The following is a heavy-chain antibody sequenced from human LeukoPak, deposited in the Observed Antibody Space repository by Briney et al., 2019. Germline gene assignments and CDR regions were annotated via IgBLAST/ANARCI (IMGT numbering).Heavy chain of an antibody. CDR3: ARDPGDYVGNDAFDI. J-gene: IGHJ3*02. V-gene: IGHV3-33*01. D-gene: IGHD4-17*01. CDR1: GFTFNDYG. CDR2: IWYDGTNK. Sequence: PGRSLRLSCAASGFTFNDYGMHWVRQAPGKGLEWVAFIWYDGTNKYYADSVKGRFTVSRDNSKNTVYLQMNSLRAEDTAVYYCARDPGDYVGNDAFDIWGQGTMVTVSS.